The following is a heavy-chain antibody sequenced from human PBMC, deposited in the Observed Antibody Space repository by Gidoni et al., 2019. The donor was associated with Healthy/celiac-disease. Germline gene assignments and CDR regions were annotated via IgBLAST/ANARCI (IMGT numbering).Heavy chain of an antibody. CDR1: GFSLSTSGVG. CDR2: IYWDDDK. J-gene: IGHJ4*02. D-gene: IGHD6-19*01. Sequence: QITLKESGPTLVKPTQTLTLTCTFSGFSLSTSGVGVGWIRQPPGKPLELLALIYWDDDKRYSPSLKSRLTITKDTSKNQVVLTMTNMDPVDTATYYCARLSGWYYFDYWGQGTLVTVSS. V-gene: IGHV2-5*02. CDR3: ARLSGWYYFDY.